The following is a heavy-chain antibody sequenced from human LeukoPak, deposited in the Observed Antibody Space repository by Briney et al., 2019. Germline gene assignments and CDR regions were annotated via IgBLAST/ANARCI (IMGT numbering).Heavy chain of an antibody. CDR2: IIPIFGTA. D-gene: IGHD6-13*01. CDR3: ARSGSSSWYWKFDY. V-gene: IGHV1-69*13. CDR1: GGTFSSYA. Sequence: GASVKVSCKXSGGTFSSYAISWVRQAPGQGLEWMGGIIPIFGTANYAQKFQGRVTITADESTSTAYMELSSLRSEDTAVYYCARSGSSSWYWKFDYWGQGTLVTVSS. J-gene: IGHJ4*02.